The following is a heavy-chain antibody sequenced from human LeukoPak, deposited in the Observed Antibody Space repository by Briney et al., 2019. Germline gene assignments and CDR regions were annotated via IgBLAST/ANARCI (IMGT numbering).Heavy chain of an antibody. J-gene: IGHJ4*02. D-gene: IGHD6-6*01. Sequence: ASVKVSCKASGYTFTSYGIRWVRQAPGQGLEWMGWISAYNGNTNYAQKLQGRVTMTTDTSTGTAYMELRSLRSDDTAVYYCARSLAARPRADYWGQGTLVTVSS. CDR2: ISAYNGNT. CDR3: ARSLAARPRADY. V-gene: IGHV1-18*01. CDR1: GYTFTSYG.